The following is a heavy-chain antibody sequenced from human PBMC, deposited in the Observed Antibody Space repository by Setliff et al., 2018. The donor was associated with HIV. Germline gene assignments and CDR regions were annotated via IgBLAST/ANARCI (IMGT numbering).Heavy chain of an antibody. CDR1: GGSTSGGVHY. V-gene: IGHV4-30-4*08. D-gene: IGHD3-10*01. J-gene: IGHJ4*02. Sequence: SETLSLTCTVSGGSTSGGVHYWSWIRQHPGKGLEWIGYIHYSGSTYYNPSLKTRVTISVDGSKNQFSLKLKSVTAADTAVYYCARWHPPYGFWEEDYWGQGTLVTVSS. CDR2: IHYSGST. CDR3: ARWHPPYGFWEEDY.